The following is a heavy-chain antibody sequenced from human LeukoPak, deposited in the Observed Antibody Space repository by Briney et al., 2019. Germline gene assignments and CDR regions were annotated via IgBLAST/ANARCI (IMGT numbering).Heavy chain of an antibody. CDR3: ATGRYCTGGTCYSSLDF. Sequence: GESLKISCKGSGYSFTNYWIGWVRQMPGKGLEWIGIIYPADSNTRYGPSLQGQVTISVDKSISTAYLQWSSLKASDTAVYYCATGRYCTGGTCYSSLDFWGQGTLVTVSS. D-gene: IGHD2-15*01. V-gene: IGHV5-51*01. CDR1: GYSFTNYW. J-gene: IGHJ4*02. CDR2: IYPADSNT.